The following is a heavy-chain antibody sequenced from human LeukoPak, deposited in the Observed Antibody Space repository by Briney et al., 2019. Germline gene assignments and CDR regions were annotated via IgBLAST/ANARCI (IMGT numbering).Heavy chain of an antibody. CDR3: ARGDGTILGLDY. V-gene: IGHV3-23*01. D-gene: IGHD5-24*01. Sequence: GGSLRLSCAASGFTFSSYAMSWVRQAPGKGLEWVSAISGSGGSTYYADSVKGRFTISRDNSKNSLYLQMNSLRAEDTAVYYCARGDGTILGLDYWGQGTLVTVSS. CDR1: GFTFSSYA. J-gene: IGHJ4*02. CDR2: ISGSGGST.